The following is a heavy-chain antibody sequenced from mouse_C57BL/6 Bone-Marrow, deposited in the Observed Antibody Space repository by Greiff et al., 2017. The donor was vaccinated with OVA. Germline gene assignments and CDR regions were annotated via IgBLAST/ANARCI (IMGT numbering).Heavy chain of an antibody. D-gene: IGHD2-1*01. V-gene: IGHV1-69*01. CDR1: GYTFTSYW. Sequence: QVQLQQPGAELVMPGASVKLSCEASGYTFTSYWMHWVKQRPGQGLEWIGEIDPSDSYTNYNQKFKGKSTLTVDKSSSTAYMQLSSLTSEDSAVYYCARRDGNPFFDYWGQGTTLTVSS. J-gene: IGHJ2*01. CDR3: ARRDGNPFFDY. CDR2: IDPSDSYT.